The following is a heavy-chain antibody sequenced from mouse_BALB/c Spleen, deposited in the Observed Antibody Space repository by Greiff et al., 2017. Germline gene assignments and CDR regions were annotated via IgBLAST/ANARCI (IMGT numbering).Heavy chain of an antibody. CDR1: GFTFSDYY. Sequence: EVQVVESGGGLVKPGGSLKLSCAASGFTFSDYYMYWVRQTPEKRLEWVATISDGGSYTYYPDSVKGRFTISRDNAKNNLYLQMSSLKSEDTAMYYCAREGMYGNYVVDYWGQGTTLTVSS. CDR2: ISDGGSYT. CDR3: AREGMYGNYVVDY. D-gene: IGHD2-10*02. J-gene: IGHJ2*01. V-gene: IGHV5-4*02.